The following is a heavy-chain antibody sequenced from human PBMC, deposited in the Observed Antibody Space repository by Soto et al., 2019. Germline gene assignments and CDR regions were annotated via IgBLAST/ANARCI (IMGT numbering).Heavy chain of an antibody. CDR3: ARDSYSSSWYSFLRAFDI. D-gene: IGHD6-13*01. CDR1: GGSISSYY. V-gene: IGHV4-59*01. Sequence: PSETLSLTCTVSGGSISSYYWSWIRQPPGKGLEWIGYIYYSGSTNYNPSLKSRVTISVDTSKNQFSLKLSSVTAADTAVYYCARDSYSSSWYSFLRAFDIWGQGAMVTVSS. CDR2: IYYSGST. J-gene: IGHJ3*02.